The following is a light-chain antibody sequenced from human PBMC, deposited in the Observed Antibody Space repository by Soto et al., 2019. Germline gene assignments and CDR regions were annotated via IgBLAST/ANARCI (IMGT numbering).Light chain of an antibody. J-gene: IGKJ1*01. CDR1: QSVSSSY. CDR3: QQYGSSPRT. V-gene: IGKV3-20*01. Sequence: EIGLTQSPGTLSLSPGERATLSCRASQSVSSSYLAWYQQKPGQAPRLLIYGASSRATGIPDRFSGSGSGTDFTLTISRLEPVDFAVYYCQQYGSSPRTFGQGTKVDIK. CDR2: GAS.